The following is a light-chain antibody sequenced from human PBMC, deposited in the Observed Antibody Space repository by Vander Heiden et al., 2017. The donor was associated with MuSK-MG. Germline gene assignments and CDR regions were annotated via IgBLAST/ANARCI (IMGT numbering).Light chain of an antibody. J-gene: IGLJ2*01. CDR1: SSNIGSNT. Sequence: QSVLTQPPSASGTPGQRVTISWSGSSSNIGSNTVNWYQQLPGTAPKLLIYSNNQRPSGVPDRFSGSKSGTSASLAISGLQSEDEADYYCAAWDDRLNGRVVFGGGTKLTVL. CDR2: SNN. CDR3: AAWDDRLNGRVV. V-gene: IGLV1-44*01.